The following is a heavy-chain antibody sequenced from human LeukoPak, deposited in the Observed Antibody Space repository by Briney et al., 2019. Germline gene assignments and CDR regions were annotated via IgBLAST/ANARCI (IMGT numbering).Heavy chain of an antibody. J-gene: IGHJ4*02. CDR3: ARAVGGDGSGSL. D-gene: IGHD3-10*01. V-gene: IGHV6-1*01. CDR2: TYYRSKWYN. Sequence: SQTLSLTCAISGDSVSSNSAAWNWIRQSPSRGLEWLGRTYYRSKWYNDYAVSVKSRITINPDTSKNQFSLKLSSVTAADTAVYYCARAVGGDGSGSLWGPGTLVTVSS. CDR1: GDSVSSNSAA.